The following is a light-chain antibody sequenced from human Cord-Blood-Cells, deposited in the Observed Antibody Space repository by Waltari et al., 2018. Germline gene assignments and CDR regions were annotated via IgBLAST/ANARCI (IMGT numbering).Light chain of an antibody. CDR1: SSDVGGYNN. J-gene: IGLJ3*02. CDR2: EVS. V-gene: IGLV2-8*01. Sequence: QSALTQPPSASGSPGQSVTISCTGTSSDVGGYNNVSWYQQHPGKAPKLMIYEVSKRPSGVPDRFSGSKSGNTASLTVSGLQAEDEADYYCSSYAGSNNLVFGGGTKRTVL. CDR3: SSYAGSNNLV.